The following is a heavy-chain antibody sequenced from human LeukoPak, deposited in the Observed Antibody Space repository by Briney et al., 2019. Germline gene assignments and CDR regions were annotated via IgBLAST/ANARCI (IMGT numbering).Heavy chain of an antibody. CDR3: ARDFHDYVWGSYRQTDAFDI. D-gene: IGHD3-16*02. J-gene: IGHJ3*02. CDR2: MNPNSGNT. CDR1: GYTFTSYD. Sequence: ASVKVSCKASGYTFTSYDTNWVRQATGQGLEWMGWMNPNSGNTGYAQKFQGRVTMTRNTSISTAYMELSSLRSEDTAVYYCARDFHDYVWGSYRQTDAFDIWGQGTMVTVSS. V-gene: IGHV1-8*01.